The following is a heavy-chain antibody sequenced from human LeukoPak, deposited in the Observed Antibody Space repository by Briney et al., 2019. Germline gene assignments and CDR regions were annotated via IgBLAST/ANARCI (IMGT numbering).Heavy chain of an antibody. CDR2: IYHSGST. V-gene: IGHV4-30-2*01. Sequence: SQTLSLTCAVSGGSISSGGYSWSWIRQPPGKGLEWIGYIYHSGSTYYNPSLKSRVTISVDRSKNQFSLKLSSVTAADTAVYYCARARPSAISEWDYWGQGTLVTVSS. CDR3: ARARPSAISEWDY. J-gene: IGHJ4*02. CDR1: GGSISSGGYS. D-gene: IGHD6-25*01.